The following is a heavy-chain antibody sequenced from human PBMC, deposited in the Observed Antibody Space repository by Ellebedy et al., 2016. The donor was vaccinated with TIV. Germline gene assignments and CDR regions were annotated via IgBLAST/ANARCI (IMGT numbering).Heavy chain of an antibody. CDR3: ARRASYGDYAVQCNPWFDP. CDR2: IYQDGSET. Sequence: PGGSLRLSCEASGFTFGSYWMGWVRQPPGKGLEWVANIYQDGSETFYVESVKGRFTISRDNAKNSLFLQMNSLGVEDTAVYYCARRASYGDYAVQCNPWFDPWGQGTLVTVSS. CDR1: GFTFGSYW. D-gene: IGHD4-17*01. V-gene: IGHV3-7*01. J-gene: IGHJ5*02.